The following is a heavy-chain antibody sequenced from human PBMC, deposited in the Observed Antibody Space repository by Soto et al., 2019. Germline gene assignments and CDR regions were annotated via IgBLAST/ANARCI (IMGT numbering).Heavy chain of an antibody. CDR2: IGAYNGNT. V-gene: IGHV1-18*01. J-gene: IGHJ4*02. CDR3: ARDRNIVVVPGSALDY. Sequence: ASVKVSCKASGYTFTSYGISWVRQAPGQGLEWMGWIGAYNGNTNYAQKLQGRVTMTTDTSTSTTYMELRSLRSDDTAVYYCARDRNIVVVPGSALDYWGQGTLVTVSS. D-gene: IGHD2-15*01. CDR1: GYTFTSYG.